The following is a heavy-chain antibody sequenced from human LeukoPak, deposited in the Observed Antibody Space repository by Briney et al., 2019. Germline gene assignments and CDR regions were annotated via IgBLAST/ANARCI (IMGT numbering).Heavy chain of an antibody. CDR1: GYTFTSYD. CDR3: ARARRGLPPDY. D-gene: IGHD2-15*01. Sequence: ASVKVSCKASGYTFTSYDISWVRQAPGQGLEWMGWISAYNGNTNYAQKLQGRVTMTTDTSTSTAYMELRSLRSDDMAVYYCARARRGLPPDYWGQGTLVTVSS. V-gene: IGHV1-18*03. CDR2: ISAYNGNT. J-gene: IGHJ4*02.